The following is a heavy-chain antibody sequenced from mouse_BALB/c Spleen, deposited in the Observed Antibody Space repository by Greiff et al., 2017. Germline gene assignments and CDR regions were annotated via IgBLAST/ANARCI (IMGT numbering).Heavy chain of an antibody. CDR2: IDTSDSYT. CDR3: AREGYWDY. J-gene: IGHJ2*01. D-gene: IGHD2-3*01. Sequence: QVQLQQPGAELVMPGASVKMSCKASGYTFTDYWMHWVKQRPGQGLEWIGAIDTSDSYTSYNQKFKGKATLTVDESSSTAYMQLSSLTSEDSAVYYCAREGYWDYWGQGTTLTVSS. V-gene: IGHV1-69*01. CDR1: GYTFTDYW.